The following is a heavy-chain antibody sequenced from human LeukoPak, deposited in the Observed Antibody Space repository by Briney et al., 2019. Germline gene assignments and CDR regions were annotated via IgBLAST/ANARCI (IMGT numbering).Heavy chain of an antibody. CDR2: FSGSGGST. D-gene: IGHD3-3*01. J-gene: IGHJ6*03. CDR3: ARDLIFGVVTDYCMDV. V-gene: IGHV3-23*01. CDR1: GFIFSNYA. Sequence: GGSLRLSCAASGFIFSNYAMSWVRQAPGKGLQWVSAFSGSGGSTYYADSVKGRFTISRDNSRNTLYLQMNSLRAEDTAVYYCARDLIFGVVTDYCMDVWGKGTTVTVSS.